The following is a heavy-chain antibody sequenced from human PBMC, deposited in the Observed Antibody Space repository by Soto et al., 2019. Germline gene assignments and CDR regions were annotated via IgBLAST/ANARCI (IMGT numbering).Heavy chain of an antibody. CDR1: GFTFSTYA. CDR2: ISDSGGSA. CDR3: AKGSASGVPYYFDY. V-gene: IGHV3-23*01. J-gene: IGHJ4*02. D-gene: IGHD6-13*01. Sequence: EVQLLESGGGLVQPGGSLRLSCAASGFTFSTYAMSWVRQAPGKGLEWGSAISDSGGSAYYADSVKGRFTISRDNSKNTLYLQMNSLRAEDTAVYYCAKGSASGVPYYFDYWGQGTLVTVSS.